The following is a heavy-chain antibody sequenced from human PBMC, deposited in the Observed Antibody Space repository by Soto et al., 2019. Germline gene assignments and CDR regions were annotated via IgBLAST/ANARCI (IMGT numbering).Heavy chain of an antibody. CDR3: ARIRKSTMVRGVILGFDY. Sequence: SGPTLVNPTQTLTLTCTFSGFSLSTSGMCVSWIRQPPGKALEWLALIDWDDDKYYSTSLKTRLTISKDTSKNQVVLTMTNMDPVDTATYYCARIRKSTMVRGVILGFDYWGQGTLVTVSS. CDR2: IDWDDDK. J-gene: IGHJ4*02. CDR1: GFSLSTSGMC. V-gene: IGHV2-70*01. D-gene: IGHD3-10*01.